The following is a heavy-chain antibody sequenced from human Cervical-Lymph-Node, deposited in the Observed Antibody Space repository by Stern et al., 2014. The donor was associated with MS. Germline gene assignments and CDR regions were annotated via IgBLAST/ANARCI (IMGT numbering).Heavy chain of an antibody. CDR3: VRDGTFNSGFDY. D-gene: IGHD1-26*01. CDR1: GFTFTNYW. CDR2: INQDGSEK. Sequence: EVQLVESGGGLVQPGGSLRLSCAASGFTFTNYWMNWVRQAPGEGLEWVASINQDGSEKYYVASVKGRFTISRDNAMRSLYLQMNSLRTEDTAVYYCVRDGTFNSGFDYWGQGTLVAVSS. J-gene: IGHJ4*02. V-gene: IGHV3-7*01.